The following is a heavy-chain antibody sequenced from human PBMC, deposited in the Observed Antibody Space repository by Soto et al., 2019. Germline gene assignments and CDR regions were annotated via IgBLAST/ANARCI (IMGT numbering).Heavy chain of an antibody. CDR3: ARGGNSGYDYYYYGMDV. CDR1: GYTFTSYD. J-gene: IGHJ6*02. D-gene: IGHD5-12*01. Sequence: ASVKVSCKASGYTFTSYDINWVRQATGQGLEWMGWMNPNSGNTGYAQKFQGRVTMTRNTSISTAYMELSSLRSEDTAVYYCARGGNSGYDYYYYGMDVWGQGXTVTVSS. CDR2: MNPNSGNT. V-gene: IGHV1-8*01.